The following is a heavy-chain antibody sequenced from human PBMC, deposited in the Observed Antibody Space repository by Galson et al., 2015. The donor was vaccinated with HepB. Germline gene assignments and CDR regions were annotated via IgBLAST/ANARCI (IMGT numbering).Heavy chain of an antibody. J-gene: IGHJ3*01. CDR3: AKSLESRSEKDAFDF. CDR1: GFTFSSYG. Sequence: SLRLSCAASGFTFSSYGMNWVPQAPGKGLGWVARISGSGYSTYRADSVTGRFTISRDNSKNTVYLQMNSLRAEDTALYYCAKSLESRSEKDAFDFWGQGTMDTVSS. CDR2: ISGSGYST. V-gene: IGHV3-23*01. D-gene: IGHD5-24*01.